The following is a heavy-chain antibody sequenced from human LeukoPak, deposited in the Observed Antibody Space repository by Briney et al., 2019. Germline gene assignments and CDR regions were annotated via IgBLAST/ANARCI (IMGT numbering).Heavy chain of an antibody. J-gene: IGHJ6*02. CDR1: GDSVSSNSAA. Sequence: PSQTLSLTCAISGDSVSSNSAAWNWIRQSPSRGLEWLGRTYYRSKWYNDYAVSVKSRITINPDTSKNQFSLQLNSVTPEDTAVYYCARARTRSSWFFPYYYYYGMDVWGQGTRSPSP. V-gene: IGHV6-1*01. D-gene: IGHD6-13*01. CDR2: TYYRSKWYN. CDR3: ARARTRSSWFFPYYYYYGMDV.